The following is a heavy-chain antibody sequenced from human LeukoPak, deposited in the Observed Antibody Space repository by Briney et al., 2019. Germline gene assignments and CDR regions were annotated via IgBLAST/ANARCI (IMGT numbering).Heavy chain of an antibody. V-gene: IGHV3-53*01. D-gene: IGHD4-17*01. CDR3: ARGPRTDSFDY. Sequence: GGSLRLSCAASGFTVSSSYMNWVRQVPGKGLEWVSIIYSSGNTFYADSVKGRFTISRDNSKNTLYLQMNSLRAEDTAVYYCARGPRTDSFDYWGHGTLVTVSS. CDR1: GFTVSSSY. J-gene: IGHJ4*01. CDR2: IYSSGNT.